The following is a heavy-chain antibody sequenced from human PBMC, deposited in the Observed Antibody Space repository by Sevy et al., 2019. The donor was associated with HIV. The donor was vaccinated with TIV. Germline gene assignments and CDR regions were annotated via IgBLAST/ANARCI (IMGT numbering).Heavy chain of an antibody. CDR2: IVVGSGNT. CDR3: AADVYDILTGWPDSPYYGMDV. Sequence: ASVKVSCKASGFTFTSSAVQWVRQARGQRLEWIGWIVVGSGNTNYAQKFQERVTITRAMSTSTAYMELSSLRSEDTAVYYCAADVYDILTGWPDSPYYGMDVWGQGTTVTVSS. V-gene: IGHV1-58*01. J-gene: IGHJ6*02. CDR1: GFTFTSSA. D-gene: IGHD3-9*01.